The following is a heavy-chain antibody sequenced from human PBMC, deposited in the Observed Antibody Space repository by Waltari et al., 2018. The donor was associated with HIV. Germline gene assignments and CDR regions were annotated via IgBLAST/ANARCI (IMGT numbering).Heavy chain of an antibody. J-gene: IGHJ6*02. CDR1: VDSISSYY. CDR2: IFTSGRT. V-gene: IGHV4-4*07. CDR3: AREEYYDILTGPPYGLDV. D-gene: IGHD3-9*01. Sequence: QVQLQESGPGLVKPSETLSLTCTVSVDSISSYYWTWIRRPAGKGLEWIGRIFTSGRTSYNPSLKSRVTMSLDTSKNQFSLKLTSVTAADTAVYYCAREEYYDILTGPPYGLDVWGQGTTVTVSS.